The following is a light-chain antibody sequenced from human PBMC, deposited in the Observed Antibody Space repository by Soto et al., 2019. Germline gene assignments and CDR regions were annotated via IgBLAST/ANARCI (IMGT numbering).Light chain of an antibody. CDR1: ISNIGSNY. V-gene: IGLV1-47*01. CDR3: AAWDDSLSGPV. Sequence: QSVLTQPPSASGPPGQRVTISCSGSISNIGSNYVFWYQQLPGTAPKLLIFRNNQRPSGVPDRFSASKSGTSASLAISGLRSEDEADYYCAAWDDSLSGPVFGGGTQLTVL. J-gene: IGLJ7*01. CDR2: RNN.